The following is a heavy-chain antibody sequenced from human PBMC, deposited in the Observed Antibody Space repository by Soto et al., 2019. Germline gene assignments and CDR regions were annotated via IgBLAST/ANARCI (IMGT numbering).Heavy chain of an antibody. CDR2: INPNSGGT. CDR3: ARRPRGNYYDSSGSPAGAFDI. D-gene: IGHD3-22*01. J-gene: IGHJ3*02. Sequence: ASVKVSCKASGYTFTGYYMHWVRQAPGQGLEWMGWINPNSGGTNYAQKFQGLVTMTRDTSISTAYMELSRLRSDDTAVYYCARRPRGNYYDSSGSPAGAFDIWGQGTMVTVSS. V-gene: IGHV1-2*04. CDR1: GYTFTGYY.